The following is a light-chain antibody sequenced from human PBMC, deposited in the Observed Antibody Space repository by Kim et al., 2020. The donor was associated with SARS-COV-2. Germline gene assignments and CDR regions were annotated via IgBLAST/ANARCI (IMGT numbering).Light chain of an antibody. V-gene: IGLV1-47*01. J-gene: IGLJ2*01. CDR1: TSNIHCNS. CDR3: ASWDVSLTTVL. CDR2: RNN. Sequence: GQRLTISCSGGTSNIHCNSVYWYQQLHGTAHNLISYRNNQRPSGVPDRFSDSKSGTSASLAISGLRSEDEADYYCASWDVSLTTVLFGGGTQLTVL.